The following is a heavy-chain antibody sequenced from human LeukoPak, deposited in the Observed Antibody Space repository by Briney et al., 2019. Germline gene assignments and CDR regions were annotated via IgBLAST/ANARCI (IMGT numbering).Heavy chain of an antibody. D-gene: IGHD6-13*01. CDR2: ISSSSSYI. CDR3: ATSSSWYYFDY. Sequence: GGSLRLSCAASGFTLSSYSMNWVRQAPGKGLEWVSSISSSSSYIYYADSVKGRFTISRDNAKNSLYLQMNSLRAEDTAVYYCATSSSWYYFDYWGQGTLVTVSS. J-gene: IGHJ4*02. CDR1: GFTLSSYS. V-gene: IGHV3-21*01.